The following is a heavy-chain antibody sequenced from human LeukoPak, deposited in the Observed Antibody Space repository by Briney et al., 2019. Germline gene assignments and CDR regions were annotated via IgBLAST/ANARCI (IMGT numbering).Heavy chain of an antibody. D-gene: IGHD2-21*02. Sequence: ASVKVSCKASGYTFTSYGISWVRQAPGQGLEWMGWISAYNGNTNYAQKLQGRVTMTTDTSTSTAYMEQRSLRSDDTAVYYCARGHRDIVVVTAIPEYFQHWGQGTLVTVSS. V-gene: IGHV1-18*01. CDR3: ARGHRDIVVVTAIPEYFQH. CDR1: GYTFTSYG. J-gene: IGHJ1*01. CDR2: ISAYNGNT.